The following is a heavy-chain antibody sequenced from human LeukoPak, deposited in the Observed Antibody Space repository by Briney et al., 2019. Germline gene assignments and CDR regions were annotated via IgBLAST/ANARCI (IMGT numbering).Heavy chain of an antibody. Sequence: ASVKVSCKASGYTFTGYYMHWVRQAPGQGLEWMGWINPNSGGTNYAQKFQGRVTMTRDTSISTAYMELSRLRSDDTAVYYCARAPITMFRGAPFDYWGQGTLVTVSS. CDR2: INPNSGGT. V-gene: IGHV1-2*02. CDR1: GYTFTGYY. J-gene: IGHJ4*02. D-gene: IGHD3-10*01. CDR3: ARAPITMFRGAPFDY.